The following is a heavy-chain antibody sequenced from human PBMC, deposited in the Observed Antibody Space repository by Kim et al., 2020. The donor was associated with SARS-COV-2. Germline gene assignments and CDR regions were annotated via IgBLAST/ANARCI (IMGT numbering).Heavy chain of an antibody. CDR1: GYTFTSYD. CDR3: ARSPASSPAWISGSYYYFDY. Sequence: ASVKVSCKASGYTFTSYDINWVRQATGQGLEWIGWMNPNSANTGYAQKFQGRVTMTRNTSITTAYTELSSLRSEDTAVYYCARSPASSPAWISGSYYYFDYWGQGALVTVSS. CDR2: MNPNSANT. D-gene: IGHD1-26*01. J-gene: IGHJ4*02. V-gene: IGHV1-8*01.